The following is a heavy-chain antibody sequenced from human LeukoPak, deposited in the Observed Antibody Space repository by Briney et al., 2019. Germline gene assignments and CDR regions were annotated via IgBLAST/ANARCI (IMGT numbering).Heavy chain of an antibody. D-gene: IGHD6-13*01. J-gene: IGHJ5*02. Sequence: SETLSLTCAVSGGSISSYYWSWIRQPPGKGLEWIGYIYYSGSTNYNPYLKSRVTISVDTSKNQFSLKLSSVTAADTAVYYCARVGASSLDWFDPWGQGTLVTVSS. CDR3: ARVGASSLDWFDP. V-gene: IGHV4-59*01. CDR1: GGSISSYY. CDR2: IYYSGST.